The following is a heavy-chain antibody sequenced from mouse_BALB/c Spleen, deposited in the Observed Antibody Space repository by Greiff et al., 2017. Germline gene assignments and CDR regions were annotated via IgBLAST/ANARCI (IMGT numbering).Heavy chain of an antibody. CDR2: INPSTGYT. CDR1: GYTFTGYW. Sequence: QVQLQQSGAELAKPGASVKMSCKASGYTFTGYWMHWVKQRPGQGLEWIGYINPSTGYTEYNQKFKDKATLTADKSSSTAYMQLSSLTSEDSAVYYCARGIYDYYAMDYWGQGTSVTVSS. D-gene: IGHD1-1*01. J-gene: IGHJ4*01. CDR3: ARGIYDYYAMDY. V-gene: IGHV1-7*01.